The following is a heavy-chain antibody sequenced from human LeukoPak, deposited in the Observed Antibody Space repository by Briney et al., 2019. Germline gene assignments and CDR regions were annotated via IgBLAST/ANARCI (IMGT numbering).Heavy chain of an antibody. Sequence: GGSLRLSCAASGFTFSSYAMSWVRHAPGKGLGWVSAISGSGGGTYYADSVKGRFTISRDNSKNTLYLQMNSVRAEDTAVYYCAKDGTTVATPPLFDYWGQGTLVTVSS. CDR1: GFTFSSYA. CDR2: ISGSGGGT. J-gene: IGHJ4*02. V-gene: IGHV3-23*01. D-gene: IGHD4-23*01. CDR3: AKDGTTVATPPLFDY.